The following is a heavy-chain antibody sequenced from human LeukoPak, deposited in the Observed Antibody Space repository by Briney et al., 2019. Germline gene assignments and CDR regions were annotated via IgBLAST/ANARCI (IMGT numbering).Heavy chain of an antibody. CDR3: ARVSGGVSAFDI. V-gene: IGHV3-53*01. Sequence: GRSLRLSCAASGLTVSINYMSWVRQAPGKGLEWVSIIYSGGDTYYADSVKGRFTISRDNSKNTLYLQINSLRAEDTAVYYCARVSGGVSAFDIWGQGTMVTVSS. CDR2: IYSGGDT. D-gene: IGHD3-16*01. CDR1: GLTVSINY. J-gene: IGHJ3*02.